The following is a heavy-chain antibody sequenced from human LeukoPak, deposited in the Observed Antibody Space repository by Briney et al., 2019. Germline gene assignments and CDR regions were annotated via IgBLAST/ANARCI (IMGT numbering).Heavy chain of an antibody. D-gene: IGHD3-16*01. CDR2: GWMGWINPHSGGT. CDR3: ARVVSDDAFDL. V-gene: IGHV1-2*04. J-gene: IGHJ3*01. Sequence: GASVKVSCKASGYTFIAYNVYWVRQAPGQGLEWMGWMGWINPHSGGTNYTQNFQGWVTMTRDTSVSSAYMDLTRLRSGDTAVYYCARVVSDDAFDLWGQGTMVTVSS. CDR1: GYTFIAYN.